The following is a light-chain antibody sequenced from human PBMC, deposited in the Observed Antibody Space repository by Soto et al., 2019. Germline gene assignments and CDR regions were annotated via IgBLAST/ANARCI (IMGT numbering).Light chain of an antibody. CDR1: SSSIGSNP. Sequence: HSVLTQPPSASGTPGQRVTISCSGSSSSIGSNPVNWYQQVPGTAPKLLIYANLQRPSGVPDRFSGSKSGTSASLAISGLQSEDEADYYCEAWDVSLNGRLFGGGTKLTVL. CDR2: ANL. V-gene: IGLV1-44*01. CDR3: EAWDVSLNGRL. J-gene: IGLJ2*01.